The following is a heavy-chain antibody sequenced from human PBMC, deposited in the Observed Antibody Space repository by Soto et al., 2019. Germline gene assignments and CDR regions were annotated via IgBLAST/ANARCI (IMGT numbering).Heavy chain of an antibody. CDR3: ARETQRTGDCDY. CDR1: GFTFSSYS. J-gene: IGHJ4*02. D-gene: IGHD7-27*01. Sequence: GRSLRLSCAASGFTFSSYSINWVRQAPGKGLEWVSYISSSSTIYYEDSVEGRLTISRDNAKNSLDLQMNRLRDEDTTVHYCARETQRTGDCDYWCQGTLVTVSS. V-gene: IGHV3-48*02. CDR2: ISSSSTI.